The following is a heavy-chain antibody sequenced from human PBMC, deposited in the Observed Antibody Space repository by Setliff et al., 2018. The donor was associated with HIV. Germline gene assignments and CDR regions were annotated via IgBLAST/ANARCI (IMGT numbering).Heavy chain of an antibody. CDR2: ISSSGNTI. CDR1: GFTFSNYE. V-gene: IGHV3-48*03. CDR3: ARSRAAGFDY. J-gene: IGHJ4*02. D-gene: IGHD6-13*01. Sequence: GGSLRLSCAASGFTFSNYEMNWVRQAPGKGLEWVSYISSSGNTIYYADSVKGRFTISRDNAKNSLFLEMNSLRAEDTAVYYCARSRAAGFDYWGQGTLVTVSS.